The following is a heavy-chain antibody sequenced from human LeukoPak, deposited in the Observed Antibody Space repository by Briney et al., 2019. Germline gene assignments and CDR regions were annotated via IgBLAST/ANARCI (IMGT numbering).Heavy chain of an antibody. CDR1: EFTLSSYA. V-gene: IGHV3-23*01. Sequence: GGSLRLSCAASEFTLSSYAMNWVRQAPGKGLEWVSAISGSGGSTYYADSVKGRFTISRDNSKNILYLQMNSLRAEDTALYYCAKSYSGSYDNYFDYWGQGTLVIVSS. J-gene: IGHJ4*02. CDR2: ISGSGGST. D-gene: IGHD1-26*01. CDR3: AKSYSGSYDNYFDY.